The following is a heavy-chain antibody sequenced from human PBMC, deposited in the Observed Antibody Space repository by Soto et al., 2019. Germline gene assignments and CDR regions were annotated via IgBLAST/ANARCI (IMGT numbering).Heavy chain of an antibody. CDR2: INPNSGGT. CDR3: ARAHIAVAGTLDY. V-gene: IGHV1-2*04. J-gene: IGHJ4*02. D-gene: IGHD6-19*01. Sequence: ASVKVSCKASGYTFTSYGISWVRQAPGQVLEWMGWINPNSGGTNYAQKFQGWVTMTRDTSISTAYMELSRLRSDDTAVYYCARAHIAVAGTLDYWGQGTLVTVSS. CDR1: GYTFTSYG.